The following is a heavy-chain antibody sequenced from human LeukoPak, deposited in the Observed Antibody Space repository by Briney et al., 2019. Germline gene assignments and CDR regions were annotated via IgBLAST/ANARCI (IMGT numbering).Heavy chain of an antibody. CDR3: AKGSDYPDN. J-gene: IGHJ4*02. Sequence: QPGRSLRLSCAASGFTFSSYGIHWVRQAPGKGLEWVAVISYDGSNKYYADSVKGRFTISRDNSKNTLYLQMNSLRAEDTCVYYCAKGSDYPDNWGQGTLVTVSS. V-gene: IGHV3-30*18. CDR1: GFTFSSYG. CDR2: ISYDGSNK.